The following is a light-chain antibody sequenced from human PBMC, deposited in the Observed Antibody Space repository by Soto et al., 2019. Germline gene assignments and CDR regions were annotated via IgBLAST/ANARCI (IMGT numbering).Light chain of an antibody. CDR2: GNS. CDR3: QSYDSSLSGPIWV. V-gene: IGLV1-40*01. Sequence: QSVLTQPPSVSGAPGQRVTISCTGSSSNIGAGYDVHWYQQLPGTAPKLLIYGNSNRPSGVPDRFSGSKSGTSASLAITGLQAEDEADYYCQSYDSSLSGPIWVFGGATKVTVL. CDR1: SSNIGAGYD. J-gene: IGLJ3*02.